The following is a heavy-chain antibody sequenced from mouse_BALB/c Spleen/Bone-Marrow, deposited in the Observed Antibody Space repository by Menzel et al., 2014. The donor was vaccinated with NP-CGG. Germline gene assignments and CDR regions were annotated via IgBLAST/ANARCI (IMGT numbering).Heavy chain of an antibody. CDR2: INTSTGYT. V-gene: IGHV1-7*01. D-gene: IGHD2-3*01. CDR1: GYNFTDYW. J-gene: IGHJ2*01. Sequence: QVQLQQSGAELAKPGASVKMSCQASGYNFTDYWMQWVKQKPGQGLEWVGYINTSTGYTEYNQKFKDKDTLTADKSSSTAYMQLNSLTSEDSAVYYCARFDDDYYLPLDYWGQGTTLTVSS. CDR3: ARFDDDYYLPLDY.